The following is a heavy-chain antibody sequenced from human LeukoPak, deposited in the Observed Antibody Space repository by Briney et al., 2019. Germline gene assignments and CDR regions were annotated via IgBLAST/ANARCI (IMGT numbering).Heavy chain of an antibody. CDR1: GLTFSSYW. V-gene: IGHV3-74*01. D-gene: IGHD3-22*01. J-gene: IGHJ4*02. CDR2: IRSDGSST. CDR3: AREQGYYSVPGY. Sequence: PGGSLRLSCAASGLTFSSYWTHWVRQAPGKWPVWVSRIRSDGSSTDYADSVNGRFTISRDNATNTLYLQMNSLRAEETAVYDCAREQGYYSVPGYWGQGTQVTVSS.